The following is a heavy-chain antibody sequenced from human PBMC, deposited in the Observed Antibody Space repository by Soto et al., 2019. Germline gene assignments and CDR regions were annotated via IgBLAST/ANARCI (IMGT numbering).Heavy chain of an antibody. Sequence: QVQLVQSGAEVKKPGASVKVSCKASGYTFTSYGISWVRQAPGQGLEWMGWINVYNGNTNYAQKLHGRVTMTTDTSTSTAYLDLRSLRSDDTAVYFCARDTSRGEYDYWGQGTLVNVSS. J-gene: IGHJ4*02. D-gene: IGHD3-10*01. CDR2: INVYNGNT. CDR3: ARDTSRGEYDY. V-gene: IGHV1-18*01. CDR1: GYTFTSYG.